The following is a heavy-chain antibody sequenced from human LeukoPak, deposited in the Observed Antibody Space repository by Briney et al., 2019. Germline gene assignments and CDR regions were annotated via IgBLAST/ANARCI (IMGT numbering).Heavy chain of an antibody. Sequence: GSSVKVSCKASGGTFSSYAISWVRQAPGQGLEWMGGNIPIFGTANYAQKSQGRVTITTDESTSTAYMELSSLRSEDTAVYYCARDSSGLDAFDIWGQGTMVTVSS. J-gene: IGHJ3*02. CDR3: ARDSSGLDAFDI. D-gene: IGHD3-22*01. CDR2: NIPIFGTA. V-gene: IGHV1-69*05. CDR1: GGTFSSYA.